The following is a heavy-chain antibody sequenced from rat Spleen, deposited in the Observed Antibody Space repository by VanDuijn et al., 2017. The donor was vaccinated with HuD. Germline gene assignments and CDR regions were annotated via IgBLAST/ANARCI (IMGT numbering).Heavy chain of an antibody. CDR3: ATDGYYDGTYYSVYVMDA. D-gene: IGHD1-12*02. Sequence: EVQLVESGGGLVQPGRSLKLSCAASGFTFSNYGMHWIRQVPTKGLEWVASISPTGGITNYRDSVKGRFTISRDNAKSTLYLQMDSLRSEDTATYYCATDGYYDGTYYSVYVMDAWGQGASVTVSS. J-gene: IGHJ4*01. CDR1: GFTFSNYG. CDR2: ISPTGGIT. V-gene: IGHV5-19*01.